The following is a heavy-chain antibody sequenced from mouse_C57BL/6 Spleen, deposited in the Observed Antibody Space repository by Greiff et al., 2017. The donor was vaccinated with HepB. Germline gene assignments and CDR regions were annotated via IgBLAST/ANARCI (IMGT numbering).Heavy chain of an antibody. D-gene: IGHD1-1*01. CDR2: IDPETGGT. CDR1: GYTFTDYE. Sequence: VQLQQSGAELVRPGASVTLSCKASGYTFTDYEMHWVKQTPVHGLEWIGAIDPETGGTTYNQKFKGKAILTADKSSSTDYIELRSLTSEDSAVYYCTIINKGNGYWGQGTTLTVSS. V-gene: IGHV1-15*01. CDR3: TIINKGNGY. J-gene: IGHJ2*01.